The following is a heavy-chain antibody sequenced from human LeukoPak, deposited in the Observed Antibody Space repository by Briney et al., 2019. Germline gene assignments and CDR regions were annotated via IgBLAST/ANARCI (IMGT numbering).Heavy chain of an antibody. CDR3: AREKAATGFFDY. D-gene: IGHD6-13*01. J-gene: IGHJ4*02. Sequence: TGGSLRLSCAASGFTFSSYAMSWVRQTPGKGLEWVSAISSSGGGTHYADSVKGRFTISRDNSKNTLYLQMNSLRAEDTALYYCAREKAATGFFDYWGQGTLVTVSS. V-gene: IGHV3-23*01. CDR1: GFTFSSYA. CDR2: ISSSGGGT.